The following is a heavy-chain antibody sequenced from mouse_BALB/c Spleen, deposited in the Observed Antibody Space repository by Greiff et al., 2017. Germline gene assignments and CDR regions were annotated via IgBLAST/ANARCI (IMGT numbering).Heavy chain of an antibody. CDR3: GLTGTLYYFDY. CDR1: GYTFTSYT. Sequence: QVQLKESGAELARPGASVKMSCKASGYTFTSYTMHWVKQRPGQGLEWIGYINPSSGYTNYNQKFKDKATLTADKSSSTAYMQLSSLTSEDSAVYYCGLTGTLYYFDYWGQGTTLTVSS. D-gene: IGHD4-1*01. J-gene: IGHJ2*01. V-gene: IGHV1-4*01. CDR2: INPSSGYT.